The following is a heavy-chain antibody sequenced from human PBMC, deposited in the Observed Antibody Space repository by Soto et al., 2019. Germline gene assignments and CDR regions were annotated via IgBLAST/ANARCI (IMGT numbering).Heavy chain of an antibody. D-gene: IGHD3-22*01. CDR3: ARVGSASLMVVVIADR. V-gene: IGHV3-49*03. J-gene: IGHJ5*02. CDR2: IRSKGYGGTT. Sequence: GGSLRLSCTTSGFTFGEYSMSWFRQAPGKGLEWVGFIRSKGYGGTTQYAASVKGRFTISRDDSESIAYLQMDSLKTEDTALYYCARVGSASLMVVVIADRWGQGTQVTVSS. CDR1: GFTFGEYS.